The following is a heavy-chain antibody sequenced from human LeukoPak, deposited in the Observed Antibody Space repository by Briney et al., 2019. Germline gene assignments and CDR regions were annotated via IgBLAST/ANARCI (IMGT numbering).Heavy chain of an antibody. V-gene: IGHV4-31*03. Sequence: SQTLSLTCIVSGVSISSGGYYWSWIRHHPGKGLEWSGYIYYSGSTYYNPSLKSRVTISVDTSKNQFSLKLSSVTAADTAVKYCARVYDSSGYYLDYRGQGALVTVSS. CDR2: IYYSGST. CDR1: GVSISSGGYY. D-gene: IGHD3-22*01. CDR3: ARVYDSSGYYLDY. J-gene: IGHJ4*02.